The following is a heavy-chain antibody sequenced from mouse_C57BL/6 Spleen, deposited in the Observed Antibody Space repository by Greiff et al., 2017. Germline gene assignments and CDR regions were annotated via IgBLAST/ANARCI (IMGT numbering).Heavy chain of an antibody. CDR1: GYTFTDLH. CDR3: ARYDFYAMDY. V-gene: IGHV1-76*01. D-gene: IGHD2-10*02. CDR2: IYPGSGNT. Sequence: QVQLQQSGAELVRPGASVKLFCKASGYTFTDLHINRVKQRPGQGLEWIKRIYPGSGNTYYNEKFKGKATLTAEKSSSTAYMQLSSLTSEDSAVYFCARYDFYAMDYWGQGTSVTVAS. J-gene: IGHJ4*01.